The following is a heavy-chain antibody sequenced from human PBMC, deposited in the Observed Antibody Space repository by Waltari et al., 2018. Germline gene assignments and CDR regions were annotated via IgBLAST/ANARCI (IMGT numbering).Heavy chain of an antibody. V-gene: IGHV1-8*01. CDR1: GYTFTSYD. J-gene: IGHJ6*04. CDR2: MNPNSGNT. Sequence: QVQLVQSGAEVKKPGASVTVSCKASGYTFTSYDINWVRQAAGQGLEWMGWMNPNSGNTGYAQKCQGRVTMTRNTSISTAYMELSSLRSEDTAVYYCARLVVAANGTNPDVWGKGTTVTVSS. D-gene: IGHD2-15*01. CDR3: ARLVVAANGTNPDV.